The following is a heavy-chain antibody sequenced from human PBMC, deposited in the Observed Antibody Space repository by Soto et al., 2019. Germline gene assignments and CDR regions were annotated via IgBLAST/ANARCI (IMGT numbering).Heavy chain of an antibody. V-gene: IGHV1-69*08. D-gene: IGHD3-22*01. CDR1: GGTFSSYT. CDR3: AREGNYYDSSGYPWRYWYFDL. Sequence: QVQLVQSGAEVKKPGSSVKVSCKASGGTFSSYTISWVRQAPGQGLEWMGRIIPILGIANYAQKFQGRVTITADKSTSTAYMELSSLRSEDTAVYYCAREGNYYDSSGYPWRYWYFDLWGRGTLVTVSS. CDR2: IIPILGIA. J-gene: IGHJ2*01.